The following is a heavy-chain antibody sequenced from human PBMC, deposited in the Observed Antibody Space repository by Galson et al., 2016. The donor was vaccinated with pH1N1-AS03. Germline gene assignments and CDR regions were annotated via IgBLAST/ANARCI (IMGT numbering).Heavy chain of an antibody. CDR3: AKGGTYTSGWILDY. D-gene: IGHD6-19*01. J-gene: IGHJ4*02. CDR1: GFTFSSYS. V-gene: IGHV3-7*03. Sequence: SLRLSCAVSGFTFSSYSMQWVRQAPGKGLEWVAKINQDGSDKKYANSVKGRFTISRDNAENSLYLQMNSLRSEDTAVYYCAKGGTYTSGWILDYWGQGTLVAVSS. CDR2: INQDGSDK.